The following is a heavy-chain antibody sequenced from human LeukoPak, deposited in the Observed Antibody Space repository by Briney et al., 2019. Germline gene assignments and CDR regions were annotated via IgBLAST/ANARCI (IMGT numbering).Heavy chain of an antibody. V-gene: IGHV4-39*01. CDR2: IYYSGST. CDR1: GGSISSSSYY. CDR3: ARLKDIGVLPGTPYFDY. Sequence: SETLSLTCTVSGGSISSSSYYWGWVRQPPGKGLEWMGNIYYSGSTYYNPSLKSRVTISVDTSKNQFSLKLSSVTAADTAVYYCARLKDIGVLPGTPYFDYWGQGTLVTVSS. D-gene: IGHD2-2*01. J-gene: IGHJ4*02.